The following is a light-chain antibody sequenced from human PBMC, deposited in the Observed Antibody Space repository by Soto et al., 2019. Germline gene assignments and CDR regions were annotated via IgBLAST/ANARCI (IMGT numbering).Light chain of an antibody. CDR2: AAS. Sequence: DIQMTQSPSSLSASVGDRVTITCRATQNISNYLNWYQQKPRKAPKLLIYAASSLQSGVPSRFSGSGSGTDFTLTISSLQPEDFATYYCQQSYSTPRTFAQGTKVEIK. CDR1: QNISNY. CDR3: QQSYSTPRT. J-gene: IGKJ1*01. V-gene: IGKV1-39*01.